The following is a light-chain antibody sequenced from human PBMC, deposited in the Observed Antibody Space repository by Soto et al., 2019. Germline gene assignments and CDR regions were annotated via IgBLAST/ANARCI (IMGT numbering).Light chain of an antibody. CDR1: ENIFKF. CDR3: QPDHSQSIT. V-gene: IGKV1-5*01. CDR2: AAS. J-gene: IGKJ4*01. Sequence: DILLIQSPATLSASVGDRITITCRASENIFKFLAWYQQRSGSAPNLLIDAASDLERGVPSRFSGRGSGTEFTLNIDNLQPNDSATYFCQPDHSQSITFGGGTQVDVK.